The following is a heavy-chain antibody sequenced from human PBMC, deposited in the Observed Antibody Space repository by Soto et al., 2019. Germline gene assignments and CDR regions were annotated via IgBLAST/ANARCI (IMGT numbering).Heavy chain of an antibody. CDR1: GFTVSDNY. V-gene: IGHV3-66*01. J-gene: IGHJ5*02. CDR3: ARVKWLHFGDNWFDP. Sequence: GGSLRLSCAASGFTVSDNYMTWVRQAPGKRLEWVSVLYTDDKTYYADSVKGRFTISRDKTKNTLYLQMSSLRAEDTAVYYCARVKWLHFGDNWFDPWGQGTRVTVSS. D-gene: IGHD5-12*01. CDR2: LYTDDKT.